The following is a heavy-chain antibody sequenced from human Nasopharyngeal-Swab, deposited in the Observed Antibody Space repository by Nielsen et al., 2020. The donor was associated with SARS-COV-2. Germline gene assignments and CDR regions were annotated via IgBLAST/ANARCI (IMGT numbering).Heavy chain of an antibody. J-gene: IGHJ6*02. Sequence: GESLKISCAASGLTFSSYAMSWVRQAPGKGLEWVSAISGSGGSTYYADSVKGRFTISRDNSKNTLYLQMNSLRAEDTAVYYCANSWYDYYYGMDVWGQGTTVTVSS. CDR1: GLTFSSYA. CDR2: ISGSGGST. V-gene: IGHV3-23*01. D-gene: IGHD6-13*01. CDR3: ANSWYDYYYGMDV.